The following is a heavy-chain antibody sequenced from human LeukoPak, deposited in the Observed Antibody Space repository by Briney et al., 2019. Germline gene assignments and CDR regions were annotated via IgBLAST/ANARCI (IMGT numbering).Heavy chain of an antibody. Sequence: GGSLRLSCAASGLSFISCGMQWVRQAPGKGLEWVAVISSDGSNKYYADSVKGRFTISRDNSKNTLSLQMNSLRTEDTAVFYCAKGSGGSGSFYNHFDCWGQGTLVTVSS. CDR2: ISSDGSNK. D-gene: IGHD3-10*01. V-gene: IGHV3-30*18. CDR1: GLSFISCG. J-gene: IGHJ4*02. CDR3: AKGSGGSGSFYNHFDC.